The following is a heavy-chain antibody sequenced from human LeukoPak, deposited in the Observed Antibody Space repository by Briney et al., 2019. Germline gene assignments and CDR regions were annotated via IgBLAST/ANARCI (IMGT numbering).Heavy chain of an antibody. Sequence: GGSLRLSCAASRFTFSSYWMSWVRQAPGKGLEWVANIKQDGSEKYYVDSVKGRFTISRDNAKNSLYLQMNSLRAEDTAVYYCARDPGIAARPNYAFDIWGQGTMVTVSS. CDR3: ARDPGIAARPNYAFDI. CDR1: RFTFSSYW. V-gene: IGHV3-7*01. J-gene: IGHJ3*02. CDR2: IKQDGSEK. D-gene: IGHD6-6*01.